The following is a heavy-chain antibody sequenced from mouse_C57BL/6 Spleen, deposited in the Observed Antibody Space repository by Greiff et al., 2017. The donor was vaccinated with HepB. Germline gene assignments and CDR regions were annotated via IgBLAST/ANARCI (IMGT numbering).Heavy chain of an antibody. Sequence: EVMLVESGGGLVQPGGSMKLSCAASGFTFSDAWMDWVRQSPEKGLEWVAEIRNKANNHATYYAESVKGRFTISRDDSKSSVYLQMNSLRAEDTGIYYCTRRGSSAWFAYWGQGTLVTVSA. D-gene: IGHD1-1*01. CDR2: IRNKANNHAT. CDR1: GFTFSDAW. CDR3: TRRGSSAWFAY. V-gene: IGHV6-6*01. J-gene: IGHJ3*01.